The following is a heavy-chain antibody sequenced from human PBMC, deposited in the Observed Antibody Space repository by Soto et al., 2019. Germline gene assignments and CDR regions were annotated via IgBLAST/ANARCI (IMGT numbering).Heavy chain of an antibody. J-gene: IGHJ6*02. V-gene: IGHV1-69*13. CDR3: ATVKDSSSSHPYGMDV. CDR1: GGTFSSYA. CDR2: IIPIFGTA. D-gene: IGHD6-6*01. Sequence: ASVKVSCKASGGTFSSYAISWVGQAGGQGLEWMGGIIPIFGTANYAQKFQGRVTITADESTSTAYMELSSLRSEDTAVYYCATVKDSSSSHPYGMDVWGQGTTVTVSS.